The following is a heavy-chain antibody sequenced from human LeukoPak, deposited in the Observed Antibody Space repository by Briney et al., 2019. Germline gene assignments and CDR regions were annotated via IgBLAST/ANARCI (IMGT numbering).Heavy chain of an antibody. CDR1: GGSISSYY. D-gene: IGHD2-15*01. V-gene: IGHV4-59*01. CDR2: IYYSGST. J-gene: IGHJ4*02. CDR3: TAGVVAATDFDY. Sequence: PSETLSLTCTVSGGSISSYYWSWIRQPPGKGLEWIGYIYYSGSTNYNPSLKSRVTISVDTSKNQFSLKLSSVTAADTAVYYCTAGVVAATDFDYWGQGTLVTVSS.